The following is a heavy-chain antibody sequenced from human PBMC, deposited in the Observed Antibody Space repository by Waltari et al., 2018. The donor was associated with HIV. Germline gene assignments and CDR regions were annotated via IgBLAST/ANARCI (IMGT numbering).Heavy chain of an antibody. CDR1: GYAFTTYG. J-gene: IGHJ5*02. Sequence: QVQVVQSGAEVKKPGDSVKVSRKATGYAFTTYGISWVRLAPGQGLEWMGWISAYNGNTNYAQKLQGRVTMTTDTSTSTAYMELRSLRSDDTAVYYCARDKVIAVAGTGFDPWGQGTLVTVSS. CDR2: ISAYNGNT. CDR3: ARDKVIAVAGTGFDP. V-gene: IGHV1-18*01. D-gene: IGHD6-19*01.